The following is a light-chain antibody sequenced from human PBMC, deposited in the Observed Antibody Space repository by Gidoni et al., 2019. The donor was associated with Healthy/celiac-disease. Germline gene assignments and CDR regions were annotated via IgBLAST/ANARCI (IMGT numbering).Light chain of an antibody. J-gene: IGLJ2*01. CDR3: SSYTSSSTRV. CDR1: SSDVGGYNY. Sequence: QSALTQPATVSGSPGQSITISCTGTSSDVGGYNYVSWYQQHQGKAPNLMIYDVSNRPSGVSTRFSGSKSGNTASLTISGLHAEDAADYYCSSYTSSSTRVFGGGTKLTVL. CDR2: DVS. V-gene: IGLV2-14*01.